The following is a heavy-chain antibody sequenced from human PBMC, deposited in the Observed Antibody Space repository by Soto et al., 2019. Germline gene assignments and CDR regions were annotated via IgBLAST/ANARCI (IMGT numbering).Heavy chain of an antibody. CDR1: GGSFSGYY. D-gene: IGHD6-25*01. V-gene: IGHV4-34*01. CDR3: ARCSRVKIPAASGRDYYYHGLDV. Sequence: QVQLQQWGAGLLKPSETLSLTCAVYGGSFSGYYWSWIHQPPGKGLEWIGEINHRGSTNYNPSLKRRVTISVDTSKNQFSLKLNSVTAAATAVYYCARCSRVKIPAASGRDYYYHGLDVWGQGNAVTVSS. J-gene: IGHJ6*02. CDR2: INHRGST.